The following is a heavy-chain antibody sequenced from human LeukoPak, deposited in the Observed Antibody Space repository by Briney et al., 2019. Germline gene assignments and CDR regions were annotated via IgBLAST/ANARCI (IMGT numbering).Heavy chain of an antibody. D-gene: IGHD3-22*01. V-gene: IGHV3-11*04. CDR1: GFTFQDYY. CDR3: AIQMTMIVVVPYFDY. J-gene: IGHJ4*02. CDR2: ISSNGATK. Sequence: GGSLRLSCEASGFTFQDYYMSWTRQAPGKGLEWVSFISSNGATKYYADSVRGRFTISRDNAKNSVYLYKNSLREDDTAVYYCAIQMTMIVVVPYFDYWGQGIPVTVSP.